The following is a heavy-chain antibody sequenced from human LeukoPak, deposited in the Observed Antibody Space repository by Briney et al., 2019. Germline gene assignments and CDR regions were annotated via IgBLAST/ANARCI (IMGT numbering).Heavy chain of an antibody. Sequence: KPGGSLRLSCAASGFTFSNAWMSWVRQAPGKGLEWVGRIKSKTDDGTTDYAAPVKGRFSISRDDSKTTLYLQMNSLKAEDTALYYCTTVTYYYDSSGYYGGFGNDYWGQGTLVTVSS. CDR2: IKSKTDDGTT. D-gene: IGHD3-22*01. CDR3: TTVTYYYDSSGYYGGFGNDY. V-gene: IGHV3-15*01. CDR1: GFTFSNAW. J-gene: IGHJ4*02.